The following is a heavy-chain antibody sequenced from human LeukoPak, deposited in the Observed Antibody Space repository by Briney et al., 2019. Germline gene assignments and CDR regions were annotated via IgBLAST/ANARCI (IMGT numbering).Heavy chain of an antibody. Sequence: GGSLRLSCAASGFTFSSYAMSWVRQGPGKGLEWVSAISGSGGSTYYADSVKGRFTISRDNSKNTLYLQMNSLRAEDTAVYYCAKRGGSLLGGFNYYYYYMDVWGKGTTVTVSS. CDR3: AKRGGSLLGGFNYYYYYMDV. V-gene: IGHV3-23*01. J-gene: IGHJ6*03. D-gene: IGHD2-15*01. CDR1: GFTFSSYA. CDR2: ISGSGGST.